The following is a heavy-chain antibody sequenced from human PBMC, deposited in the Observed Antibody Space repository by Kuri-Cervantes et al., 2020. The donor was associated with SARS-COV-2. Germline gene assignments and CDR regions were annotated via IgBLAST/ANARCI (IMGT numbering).Heavy chain of an antibody. CDR1: GFTFSSYA. J-gene: IGHJ3*02. CDR2: ISYDGSNK. CDR3: ANSEGLLWFGAGAFDI. D-gene: IGHD3-10*01. Sequence: GGSLRLSCAASGFTFSSYAMHWVRQAPGKGLEWVAVISYDGSNKYYADSVKGRFTISRDNAKNSLYLQMSSLRAEDTAVYYCANSEGLLWFGAGAFDIWGQGTMVTVSS. V-gene: IGHV3-30-3*01.